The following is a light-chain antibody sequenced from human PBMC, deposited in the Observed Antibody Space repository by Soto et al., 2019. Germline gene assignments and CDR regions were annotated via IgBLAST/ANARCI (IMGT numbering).Light chain of an antibody. CDR1: QSVLYSSDHQNY. Sequence: DIVMTQSPDSLAVSLGERATINCKSSQSVLYSSDHQNYLAGYQQKPGQPPKLLIYWASTREFGVPDRFSGSGSGTDFTLTVSSVQAKDVADYYCQQDYSIPEDTLGQGIKMEMK. V-gene: IGKV4-1*01. CDR3: QQDYSIPEDT. J-gene: IGKJ2*01. CDR2: WAS.